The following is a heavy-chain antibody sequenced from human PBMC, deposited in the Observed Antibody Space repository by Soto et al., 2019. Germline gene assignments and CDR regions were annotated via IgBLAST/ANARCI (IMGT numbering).Heavy chain of an antibody. CDR1: GFTFSSYG. CDR3: ARDLPSYYYDSSGYYTGWFDP. D-gene: IGHD3-22*01. CDR2: IWYDGSNK. V-gene: IGHV3-33*01. Sequence: GGSLRLSCVASGFTFSSYGMHWVRQAPGKGLEWVAVIWYDGSNKYYADSVKGRFTISRDNSKNTLYLQMNSLRAEDTAVYYCARDLPSYYYDSSGYYTGWFDPWGQGTLVTVSS. J-gene: IGHJ5*02.